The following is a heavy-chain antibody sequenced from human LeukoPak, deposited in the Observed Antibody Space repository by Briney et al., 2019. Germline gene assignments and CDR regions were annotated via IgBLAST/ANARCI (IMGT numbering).Heavy chain of an antibody. Sequence: GGSLRLSCAASGFTFSSYSMNWVRQAPGKGLEWVSSISSSSSYIYYADSVKGRFTISRDNAKNSLYLQMNSLRAEDTAVYYCARGGYSSSWYNDYWGQGTLVTVSS. CDR3: ARGGYSSSWYNDY. CDR2: ISSSSSYI. J-gene: IGHJ4*02. D-gene: IGHD6-13*01. CDR1: GFTFSSYS. V-gene: IGHV3-21*01.